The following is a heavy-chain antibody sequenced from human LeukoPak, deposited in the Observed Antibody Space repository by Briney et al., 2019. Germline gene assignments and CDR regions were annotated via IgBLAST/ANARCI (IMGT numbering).Heavy chain of an antibody. CDR2: IVVGSGNT. Sequence: SVKVSCKASGFTFTSSAMQWVRQARGQRLEWIGWIVVGSGNTNYAQKFQERVTVTRDMSTSTAYMELGSLRSEDTAVYYCAADIVVVPAAPEYYGMDVWGQGTTVTVSS. CDR1: GFTFTSSA. D-gene: IGHD2-2*01. CDR3: AADIVVVPAAPEYYGMDV. V-gene: IGHV1-58*02. J-gene: IGHJ6*02.